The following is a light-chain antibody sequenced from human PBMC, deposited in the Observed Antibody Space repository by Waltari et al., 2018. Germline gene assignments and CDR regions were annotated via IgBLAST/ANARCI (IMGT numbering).Light chain of an antibody. CDR1: QSISGW. CDR3: QQYSEYPYT. CDR2: RAS. J-gene: IGKJ2*01. V-gene: IGKV1-5*03. Sequence: DIQMTQSPFTLSASVGDSVTITCRASQSISGWLAWYKQKPGKAPKLLIFRASSLESGVPSRFSGSGSGSEFTLSISSLQPDDFATYFCQQYSEYPYTFGQGTKLEIK.